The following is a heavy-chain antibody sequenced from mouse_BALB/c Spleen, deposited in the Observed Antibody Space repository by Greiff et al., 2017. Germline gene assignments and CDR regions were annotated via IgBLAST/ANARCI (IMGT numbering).Heavy chain of an antibody. CDR3: TRRGTGTSAMDY. D-gene: IGHD4-1*01. J-gene: IGHJ4*01. CDR1: GYSFTSYW. CDR2: IYPGNSDT. Sequence: EVQLQQSGTVLARPGASVKMSCKASGYSFTSYWMHWVKQRPGQGLEWIGAIYPGNSDTSYNQKFKGKAKLTAVTSASTAYMELSSLTNEDSAVYYCTRRGTGTSAMDYWGQGTSVTVSS. V-gene: IGHV1-5*01.